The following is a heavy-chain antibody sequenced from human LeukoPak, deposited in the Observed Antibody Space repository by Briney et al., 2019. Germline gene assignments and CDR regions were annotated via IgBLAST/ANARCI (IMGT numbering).Heavy chain of an antibody. CDR2: IRYGGSNK. CDR3: ERLDTAMVFDY. J-gene: IGHJ4*02. CDR1: GFTFSSYG. V-gene: IGHV3-33*07. D-gene: IGHD5-18*01. Sequence: GGSLRLSCAASGFTFSSYGMYWVRQAPGKGLEGGAFIRYGGSNKYYADAVKGRFTISRDNSKNSLYLQMNSLRAEDTAVYYCERLDTAMVFDYWGQGTLVTVSS.